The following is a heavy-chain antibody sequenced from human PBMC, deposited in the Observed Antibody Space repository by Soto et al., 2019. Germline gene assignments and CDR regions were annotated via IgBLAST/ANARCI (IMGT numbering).Heavy chain of an antibody. D-gene: IGHD4-17*01. Sequence: LVKVSCKASGGTFSSYAISWVRQAPGQGLEWMGGIIPIFGTANYAQKFQGRVTITADESTSTAYMELSSLRSEDTAVYYCATTVTTYYYYYGMDVWGQGTTVTVSS. CDR3: ATTVTTYYYYYGMDV. V-gene: IGHV1-69*13. CDR2: IIPIFGTA. J-gene: IGHJ6*02. CDR1: GGTFSSYA.